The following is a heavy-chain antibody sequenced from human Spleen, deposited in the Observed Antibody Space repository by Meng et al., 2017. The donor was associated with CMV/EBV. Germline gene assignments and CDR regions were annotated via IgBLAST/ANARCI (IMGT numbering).Heavy chain of an antibody. CDR3: ARDLYSGSYYFDY. V-gene: IGHV3-20*03. CDR1: GFTFDDYG. Sequence: ASGFTFDDYGMSWVRQAPGKGLEWVSGINWNGGSTGYADSVKGRFTISRDNAKNSLYLQMNSLRAEDTALYYCARDLYSGSYYFDYWGQGTLVTVSS. CDR2: INWNGGST. J-gene: IGHJ4*02. D-gene: IGHD1-26*01.